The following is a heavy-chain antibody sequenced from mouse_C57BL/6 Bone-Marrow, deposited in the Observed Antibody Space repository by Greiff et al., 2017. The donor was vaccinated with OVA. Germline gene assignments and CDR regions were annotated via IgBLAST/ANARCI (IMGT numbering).Heavy chain of an antibody. Sequence: VQLQQSGPELVKPGASVKISCKASGYTFTDYYMNWVKQSHGKSLEWIGDINPNNGGTSYNQKFKGKATLTVDKSSSTAYMDLRSLTSEDSAVYYCARATTVVGLKDYWGQGTSVTVSS. V-gene: IGHV1-26*01. D-gene: IGHD1-1*01. CDR3: ARATTVVGLKDY. J-gene: IGHJ4*01. CDR1: GYTFTDYY. CDR2: INPNNGGT.